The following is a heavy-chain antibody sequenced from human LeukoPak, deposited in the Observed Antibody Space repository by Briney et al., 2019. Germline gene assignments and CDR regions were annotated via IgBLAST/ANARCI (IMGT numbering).Heavy chain of an antibody. CDR3: ARGVVGATAFAY. D-gene: IGHD1-26*01. Sequence: PSETLSLTCTVSGGSQSGYTWSWIRQPAGKGLEWIGRIYASGSTNYNPSLQGRVTMSVDTSRGQFFLMVHSVTAADTAVYYGARGVVGATAFAYWGQGTVVTASS. CDR1: GGSQSGYT. J-gene: IGHJ4*02. V-gene: IGHV4-4*07. CDR2: IYASGST.